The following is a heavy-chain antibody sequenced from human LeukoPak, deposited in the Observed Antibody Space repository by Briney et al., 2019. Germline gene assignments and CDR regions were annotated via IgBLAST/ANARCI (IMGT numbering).Heavy chain of an antibody. V-gene: IGHV4-61*02. CDR2: IYTSGST. CDR3: ARESNNYYYYYMDV. J-gene: IGHJ6*03. CDR1: GGSISSGSYY. Sequence: PSQTLSLTCTASGGSISSGSYYWSWIRQPAGKGLEWIGRIYTSGSTNYNPSLKSRVTISVDTSKNQFSLKLSSVTAADTAVYYCARESNNYYYYYMDVWGKGTTVTVSS.